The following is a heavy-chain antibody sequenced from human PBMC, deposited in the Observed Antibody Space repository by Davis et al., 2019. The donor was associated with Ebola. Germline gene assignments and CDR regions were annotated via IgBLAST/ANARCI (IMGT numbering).Heavy chain of an antibody. D-gene: IGHD4/OR15-4a*01. CDR3: ASPALGVLSYYYGMDV. J-gene: IGHJ6*02. Sequence: GESLKISCAASGFTFSSYSMNWVRQAPGKGLEWVSSISSSSSYIYYADSVKGRFTISRDNAKNSLYLQMNSLRAEDTAVYYCASPALGVLSYYYGMDVWGQGTTVTVSS. V-gene: IGHV3-21*01. CDR1: GFTFSSYS. CDR2: ISSSSSYI.